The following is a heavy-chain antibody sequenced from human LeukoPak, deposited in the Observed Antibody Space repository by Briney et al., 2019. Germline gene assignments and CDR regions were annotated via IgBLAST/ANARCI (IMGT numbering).Heavy chain of an antibody. Sequence: GGPLRLSCAASGFTFSDYYMNWIRQAPGKGLEWISHISSPGTTISYADSEKGRFTVSRDNAKNSLYLEINSLRADDTAVYYCARGSGPLFYLDYWGQGTPVTVS. CDR3: ARGSGPLFYLDY. CDR2: ISSPGTTI. D-gene: IGHD2-15*01. J-gene: IGHJ4*02. CDR1: GFTFSDYY. V-gene: IGHV3-11*04.